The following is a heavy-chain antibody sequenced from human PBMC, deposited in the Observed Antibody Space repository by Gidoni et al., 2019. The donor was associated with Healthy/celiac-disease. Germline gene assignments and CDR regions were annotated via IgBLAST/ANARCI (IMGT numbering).Heavy chain of an antibody. J-gene: IGHJ6*02. CDR1: GFSLSTSGMC. D-gene: IGHD4-17*01. CDR2: IDWDDDK. V-gene: IGHV2-70*01. Sequence: QVTLRESGPALVKPTQTLTLTCTFSGFSLSTSGMCVSWIRQPPGKALEWLALIDWDDDKYYSTSLKTRLTISKDTSKNQVVLTMTNMDPVDTATYYCARSRGDYGDYPWCYYYGMDVWGQGTTVTVSS. CDR3: ARSRGDYGDYPWCYYYGMDV.